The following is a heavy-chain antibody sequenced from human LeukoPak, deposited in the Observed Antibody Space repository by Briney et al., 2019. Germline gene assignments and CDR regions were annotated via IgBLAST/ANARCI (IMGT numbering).Heavy chain of an antibody. Sequence: PGGSLRLSCAASGFTFSSYWMSWVRQAPGKGLEWVANIKQDGSEKYYVDSVKGRFTISRDNAKNSLYLQMNSLRAEDTAVYYCARSKGGAAAGIDYWGQGTLVTVSS. V-gene: IGHV3-7*01. J-gene: IGHJ4*02. D-gene: IGHD6-13*01. CDR2: IKQDGSEK. CDR1: GFTFSSYW. CDR3: ARSKGGAAAGIDY.